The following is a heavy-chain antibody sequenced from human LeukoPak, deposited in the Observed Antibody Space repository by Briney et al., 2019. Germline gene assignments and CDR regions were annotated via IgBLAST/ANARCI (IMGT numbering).Heavy chain of an antibody. Sequence: GGSLRLSCAASGFTFSSYEMNWVRQAPGKGLDWVSYISSSGSTIYYADSVKGRFTISRDNAKNSLYLQMNSLRAEDSAVYYCARDQAGRHSDYWGQGTLVTVSS. CDR3: ARDQAGRHSDY. CDR2: ISSSGSTI. V-gene: IGHV3-48*03. CDR1: GFTFSSYE. D-gene: IGHD6-13*01. J-gene: IGHJ4*02.